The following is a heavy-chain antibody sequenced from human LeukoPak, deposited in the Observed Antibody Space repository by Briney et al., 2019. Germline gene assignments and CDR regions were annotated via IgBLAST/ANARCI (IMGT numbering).Heavy chain of an antibody. CDR2: IIPIFGTA. CDR3: ASGPHGFGGFFPRDAFDI. CDR1: GGTFSSYA. Sequence: SVKVSCKASGGTFSSYAISWVRQAPGQGLEWMGGIIPIFGTANYAQKFQGRVTITADESTSTAYMELSSLRSEDTAVYYCASGPHGFGGFFPRDAFDIWGQGTMVTVSS. V-gene: IGHV1-69*13. D-gene: IGHD3-10*01. J-gene: IGHJ3*02.